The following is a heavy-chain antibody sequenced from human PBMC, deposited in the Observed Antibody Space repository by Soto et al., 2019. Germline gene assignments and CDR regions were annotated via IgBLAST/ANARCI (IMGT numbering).Heavy chain of an antibody. Sequence: QVHLVQSGSEVKKPGASVKVSCKTSGYTFMNYGISWVRQAPGQGLEWMGWISPYNDDTKYAENFQGRVTMTTDTSTRTAYMNLRSLRSDDTAIYFCARDGFYAGSGRNSYGYSPLRFYAMDVWGRGTTVTVS. D-gene: IGHD5-18*01. J-gene: IGHJ6*02. CDR2: ISPYNDDT. V-gene: IGHV1-18*01. CDR3: ARDGFYAGSGRNSYGYSPLRFYAMDV. CDR1: GYTFMNYG.